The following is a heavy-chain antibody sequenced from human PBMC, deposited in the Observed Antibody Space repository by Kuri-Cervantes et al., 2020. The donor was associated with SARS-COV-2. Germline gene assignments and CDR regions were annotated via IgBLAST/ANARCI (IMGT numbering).Heavy chain of an antibody. CDR1: GGSISSYY. V-gene: IGHV4-59*08. J-gene: IGHJ4*02. Sequence: SETLSLTCTVSGGSISSYYWSWIRQPPGKGLEWIGYIYYSGSTNYNPSLKSRVTISVDTSKNQFSLKLSSVTAADTAVYYCARGWPGDSSGYEYYWGQGNLVNGSS. D-gene: IGHD3-22*01. CDR2: IYYSGST. CDR3: ARGWPGDSSGYEYY.